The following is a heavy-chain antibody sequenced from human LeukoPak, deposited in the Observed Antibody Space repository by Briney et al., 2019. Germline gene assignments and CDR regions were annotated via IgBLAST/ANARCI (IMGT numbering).Heavy chain of an antibody. CDR1: GFTFSSYA. V-gene: IGHV3-23*01. J-gene: IGHJ4*02. Sequence: GGSLRLSCAASGFTFSSYAMSWVRQAPGKGLEGVSAISGGGGSTYYADSVKCRFTISRDNSKNTLYLQMNSLRAEDTAVYYCAKYQLPSGYCSGGSCYPTDYWGQGTLVTVSS. CDR2: ISGGGGST. D-gene: IGHD2-15*01. CDR3: AKYQLPSGYCSGGSCYPTDY.